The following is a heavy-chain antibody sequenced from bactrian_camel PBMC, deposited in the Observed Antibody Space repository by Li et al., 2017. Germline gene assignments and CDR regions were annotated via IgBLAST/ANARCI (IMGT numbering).Heavy chain of an antibody. CDR3: ATSGYPLSLGFLSDYVGY. CDR2: IASDGSI. J-gene: IGHJ6*01. CDR1: GYTPTTYW. V-gene: IGHV3S53*01. D-gene: IGHD4*01. Sequence: VQLVESGGGSVQAGGSLRLSCVASGYTPTTYWMGWFRQAPENEREGVAAIASDGSIIYTDSVKGRFTISQDNAKNTLYLQMNSLKPEDTATYYCATSGYPLSLGFLSDYVGYWGQGTQVTVS.